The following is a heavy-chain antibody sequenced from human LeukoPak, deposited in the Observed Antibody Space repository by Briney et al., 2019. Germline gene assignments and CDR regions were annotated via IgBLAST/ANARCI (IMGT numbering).Heavy chain of an antibody. CDR1: GGSISSGSYY. J-gene: IGHJ6*03. CDR2: IYTSGST. CDR3: ARLGPYYYYYYMDV. Sequence: PSETLSLTCTVSGGSISSGSYYWSWIRQPAGKGLEWIGRIYTSGSTNYNPSLKSRVTISVDTSKNQFSLKLSSVTAADTAVYYCARLGPYYYYYYMDVRGKGTTVTVSS. V-gene: IGHV4-61*02.